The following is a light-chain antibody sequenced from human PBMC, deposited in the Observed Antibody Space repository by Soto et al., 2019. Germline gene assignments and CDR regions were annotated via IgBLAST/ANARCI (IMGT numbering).Light chain of an antibody. CDR2: EVS. Sequence: QSVLTQPASESGSPGQSITISCTGTSSDVGGYNYVSWYQQHPGKAPKLMIYEVSNRPSGVSNRFSGSKSGNTASLIISGLQAEDEADYYCSSYTSSSTLYVFGTGNKLTVL. CDR3: SSYTSSSTLYV. J-gene: IGLJ1*01. CDR1: SSDVGGYNY. V-gene: IGLV2-14*01.